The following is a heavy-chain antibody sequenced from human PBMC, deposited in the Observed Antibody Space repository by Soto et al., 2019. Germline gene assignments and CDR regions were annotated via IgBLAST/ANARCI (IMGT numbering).Heavy chain of an antibody. J-gene: IGHJ4*02. Sequence: ASVKVSCKVSGYTSTGYYMHWVRQAPGQGLEWMGWINPNSGGTNYAQKFQGWVTMTRDTSISTAYMELSRLRSDDTAVYYCARGQYQLLSGGLDYWGQGTLVTVSS. CDR1: GYTSTGYY. CDR2: INPNSGGT. D-gene: IGHD2-2*01. V-gene: IGHV1-2*04. CDR3: ARGQYQLLSGGLDY.